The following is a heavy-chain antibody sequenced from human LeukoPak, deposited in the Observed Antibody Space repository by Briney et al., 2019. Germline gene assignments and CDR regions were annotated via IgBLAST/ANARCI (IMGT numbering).Heavy chain of an antibody. D-gene: IGHD2-21*01. V-gene: IGHV1-3*01. CDR2: IKAGNGDT. Sequence: GASVKVSCKASGYIFTKSVVHWGCHAPGQRPEWMGWIKAGNGDTNYSQNLQDRLTITRDTSASTVYMELSSLTSEDTALYYCARDDCGDTCYPGGYWGQGTLVTVSS. CDR1: GYIFTKSV. J-gene: IGHJ4*02. CDR3: ARDDCGDTCYPGGY.